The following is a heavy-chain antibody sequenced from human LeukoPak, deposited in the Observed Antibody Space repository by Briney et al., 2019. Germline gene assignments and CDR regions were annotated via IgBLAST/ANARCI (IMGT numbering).Heavy chain of an antibody. V-gene: IGHV1-46*01. J-gene: IGHJ4*02. D-gene: IGHD3-9*01. Sequence: ASVKVSCKASGYTFTSYYMHWVRQAPGQGLEWMGIINPSGGSTSYAQKFQGRVTMTRDMSTSTVYMELSSLRSEDTAVYYCARAGGNVRYFDEGPFDYWGQGTLVTVSS. CDR3: ARAGGNVRYFDEGPFDY. CDR1: GYTFTSYY. CDR2: INPSGGST.